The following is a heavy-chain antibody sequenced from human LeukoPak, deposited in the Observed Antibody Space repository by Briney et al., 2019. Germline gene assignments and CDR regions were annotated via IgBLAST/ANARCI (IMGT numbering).Heavy chain of an antibody. V-gene: IGHV3-7*01. CDR1: GFTFNSYW. Sequence: GGSLRLSCATSGFTFNSYWMNWVRQAPGKGLEWVANIKQDGSEKYYVDSVKGRFTISRDNAKNSLYLQMNCLRAEDTALYYCARSLRRTFRFSGYDSHAFDIWGQGTVVTVSS. D-gene: IGHD5-12*01. CDR2: IKQDGSEK. J-gene: IGHJ3*02. CDR3: ARSLRRTFRFSGYDSHAFDI.